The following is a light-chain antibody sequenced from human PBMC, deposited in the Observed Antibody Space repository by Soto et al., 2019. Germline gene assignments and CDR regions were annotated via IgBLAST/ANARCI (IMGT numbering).Light chain of an antibody. V-gene: IGKV3-20*01. CDR3: QQYGSSPLT. CDR2: GAS. J-gene: IGKJ4*01. CDR1: QSFSSSY. Sequence: EIVLTQSPGTLSLSPGERATLSCRASQSFSSSYLAWYQQKPGQAPRLLIYGASSRANGIPDRFSGSGSGTDFALTISRLEPEDFAVYYCQQYGSSPLTFGGGTKVEIK.